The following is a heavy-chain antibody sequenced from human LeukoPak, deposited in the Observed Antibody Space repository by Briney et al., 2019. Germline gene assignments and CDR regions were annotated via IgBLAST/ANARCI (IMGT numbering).Heavy chain of an antibody. D-gene: IGHD1-20*01. V-gene: IGHV4-59*08. J-gene: IGHJ5*02. CDR2: IHYSGSA. CDR1: GGSNY. Sequence: SETLSLTCSVSGGSNYWSWLRQPPGGGLEWIAYIHYSGSANYNTSLKSRVTISIDTSRNQLSLKLNSVTAADTAVYYCARHSNWNAGVDWFDPWGQGTLVTVSS. CDR3: ARHSNWNAGVDWFDP.